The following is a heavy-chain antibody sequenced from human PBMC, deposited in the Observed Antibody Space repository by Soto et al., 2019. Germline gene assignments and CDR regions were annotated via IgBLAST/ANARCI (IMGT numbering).Heavy chain of an antibody. Sequence: PGGSLRLSCAASGFTFSSYGMHWVRQAPGKGLEWVAVISYDGSNKYYADSVKGRFTISRDNSKNTLYLQMNSLRAEDTAVYYCAKATMIYGDYYYYGMDVWGQGTTVTVS. V-gene: IGHV3-30*18. CDR3: AKATMIYGDYYYYGMDV. CDR1: GFTFSSYG. CDR2: ISYDGSNK. D-gene: IGHD4-17*01. J-gene: IGHJ6*02.